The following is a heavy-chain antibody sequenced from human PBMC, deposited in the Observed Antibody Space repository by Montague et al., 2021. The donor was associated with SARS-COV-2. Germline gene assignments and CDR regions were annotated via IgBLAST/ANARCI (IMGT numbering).Heavy chain of an antibody. CDR2: IDWDDDK. Sequence: PALVTPTQTLTLTCTFSGFSLSTSGMRASWIRQPPGKALEWLARIDWDDDKFYSTSLKTRLTISKDTSKNQVVLTMTNMDPVDTATYYCARENYDILTGTTLGLDYWGQGTLVTVSS. D-gene: IGHD3-9*01. CDR1: GFSLSTSGMR. J-gene: IGHJ4*02. V-gene: IGHV2-70*04. CDR3: ARENYDILTGTTLGLDY.